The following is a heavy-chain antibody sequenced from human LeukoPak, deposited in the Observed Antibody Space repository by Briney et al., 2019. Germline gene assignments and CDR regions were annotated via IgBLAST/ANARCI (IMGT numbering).Heavy chain of an antibody. CDR1: GGSFSGYY. CDR3: ARGKRWDGYNYAY. V-gene: IGHV4-34*01. D-gene: IGHD5-24*01. J-gene: IGHJ4*02. Sequence: SETLSLTCAVYGGSFSGYYWSWIRQPPGKGLEWIGEINHSGSTNYNPSLKGRVTISVDTSKNQYSLKLSSVTAADTAVYYCARGKRWDGYNYAYWGQGTLVTVSS. CDR2: INHSGST.